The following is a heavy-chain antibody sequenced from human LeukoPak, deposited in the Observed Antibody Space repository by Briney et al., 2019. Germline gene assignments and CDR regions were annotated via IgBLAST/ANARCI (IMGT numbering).Heavy chain of an antibody. CDR3: AKHASWFDP. J-gene: IGHJ5*02. CDR1: GDSISRTTFY. CDR2: MYYNGNP. Sequence: SETLSVTCTVSGDSISRTTFYWGWIRQPPGKGLEWIGSMYYNGNPYYKPSLKSRVTMSIDLSKNQFSLNLTSVTAADTAIYYCAKHASWFDPWGQGTLVTVSS. V-gene: IGHV4-39*01.